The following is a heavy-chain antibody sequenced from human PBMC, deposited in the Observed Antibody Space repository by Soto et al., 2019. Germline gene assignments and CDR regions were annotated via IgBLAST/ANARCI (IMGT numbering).Heavy chain of an antibody. J-gene: IGHJ5*02. CDR2: ISYDGSNK. Sequence: GGSLRLSCAASGFTFSSYAMHWVRQAPGKGLEWVAVISYDGSNKYYADSVKGRFTISRDNSKNTLYLQMNSLRAEDTAVYYCARRGIAAAGSPSWFDPWGQETLVTVSS. D-gene: IGHD6-13*01. CDR1: GFTFSSYA. V-gene: IGHV3-30-3*01. CDR3: ARRGIAAAGSPSWFDP.